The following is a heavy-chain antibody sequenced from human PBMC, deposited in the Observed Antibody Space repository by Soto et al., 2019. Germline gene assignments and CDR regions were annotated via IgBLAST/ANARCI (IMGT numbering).Heavy chain of an antibody. CDR3: ARDRGVAPPVAGNTHYYYFMDG. V-gene: IGHV1-18*01. CDR1: GYRFTNYL. D-gene: IGHD6-19*01. CDR2: ISAVNGTT. J-gene: IGHJ6*03. Sequence: PVKVSRKGSGYRFTNYLVTCGRQPPRKGIQRMEWISAVNGTTHYAQNLQGRVTMTTDASTSTAYMELRSLRSDDTAVYYCARDRGVAPPVAGNTHYYYFMDGWGKGTTVTDSS.